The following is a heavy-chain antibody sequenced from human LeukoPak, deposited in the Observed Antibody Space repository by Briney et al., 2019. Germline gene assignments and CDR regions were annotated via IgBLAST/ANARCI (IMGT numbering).Heavy chain of an antibody. CDR2: ISSSSSYI. CDR3: ARATIPRLDY. Sequence: GGSLGLSCAASGFTFSSYSMNWVRQAPGKGLEWVSSISSSSSYIYYADSVEGRFTISRDNAKNSLYLQMNSLRAEDTAVYYCARATIPRLDYWGQGTLVTVSS. J-gene: IGHJ4*02. D-gene: IGHD5-24*01. V-gene: IGHV3-21*01. CDR1: GFTFSSYS.